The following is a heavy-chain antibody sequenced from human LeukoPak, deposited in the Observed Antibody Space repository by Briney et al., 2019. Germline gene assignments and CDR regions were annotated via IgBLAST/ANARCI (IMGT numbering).Heavy chain of an antibody. V-gene: IGHV1-18*01. CDR2: ISTYDGGT. J-gene: IGHJ4*02. CDR1: GYTFTTFG. CDR3: ARDQPRRGPGNHDY. D-gene: IGHD1-26*01. Sequence: EASVKVSCKASGYTFTTFGINWVRQAPGQGLEWMGWISTYDGGTNYAQKFRDRVTMLRDTSTSTAYMELRSLRSDDTAVYYCARDQPRRGPGNHDYWGQGTLVTVS.